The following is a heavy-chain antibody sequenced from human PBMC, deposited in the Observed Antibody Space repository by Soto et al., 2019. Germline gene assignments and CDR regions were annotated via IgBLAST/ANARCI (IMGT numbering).Heavy chain of an antibody. Sequence: SVKVYCKASVYTFTSYGISWVRQTNGQGLEWMGWISAYNGNTNYAQKPQGRVTMNTDTSTSTAYMELRSLRSDDTAVYYCARDLNVLRYFDWSYYYYGMDVWGQGTTVTVSS. CDR1: VYTFTSYG. CDR2: ISAYNGNT. D-gene: IGHD3-9*01. CDR3: ARDLNVLRYFDWSYYYYGMDV. J-gene: IGHJ6*02. V-gene: IGHV1-18*01.